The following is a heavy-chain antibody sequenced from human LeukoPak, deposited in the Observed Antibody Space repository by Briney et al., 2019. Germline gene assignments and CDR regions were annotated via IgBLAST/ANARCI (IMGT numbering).Heavy chain of an antibody. V-gene: IGHV4-39*01. Sequence: SETLSLTCTVSGGSISSSSYYWGWIRQPPGKGLEWIGSIYYSGSTYYNPSLKRRVTISVDTSKNQFSLKLSSVTAADTAVYYCARCMVRGNFYYMDVWGKGTTVTVSS. CDR3: ARCMVRGNFYYMDV. CDR2: IYYSGST. CDR1: GGSISSSSYY. D-gene: IGHD3-10*01. J-gene: IGHJ6*03.